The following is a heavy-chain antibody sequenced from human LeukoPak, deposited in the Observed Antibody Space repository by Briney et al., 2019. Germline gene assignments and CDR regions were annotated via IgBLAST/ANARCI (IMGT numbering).Heavy chain of an antibody. CDR2: IYSGGST. V-gene: IGHV3-53*04. CDR1: GFTVGSNY. Sequence: TGGSLRLSCAASGFTVGSNYMSWVRQAPGKGLEWVSVIYSGGSTYYADSVKGRFTISRHNSKNTLYLQMNSLRAEDPAVYYCARDLIPESGYSAWGQGTLVTVSS. CDR3: ARDLIPESGYSA. D-gene: IGHD3-22*01. J-gene: IGHJ5*02.